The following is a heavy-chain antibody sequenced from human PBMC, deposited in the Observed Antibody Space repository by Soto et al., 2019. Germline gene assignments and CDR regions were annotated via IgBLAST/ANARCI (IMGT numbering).Heavy chain of an antibody. J-gene: IGHJ5*02. CDR1: GFSISRSA. CDR2: IAYDGSNR. CDR3: ARDLQAGTDNVNWFAP. Sequence: QVQLVESGGGVVQPGRSLRLSCAASGFSISRSATHWVRQAPGKGLEWVAVIAYDGSNRWYADSAKGRFTISRDNSKNTVYLQMSSLRGEDTAVYYCARDLQAGTDNVNWFAPWGQGTLVTVSS. D-gene: IGHD1-1*01. V-gene: IGHV3-30*04.